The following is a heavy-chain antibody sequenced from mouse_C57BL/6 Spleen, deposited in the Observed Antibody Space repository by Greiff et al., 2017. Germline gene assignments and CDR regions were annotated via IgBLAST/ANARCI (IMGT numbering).Heavy chain of an antibody. CDR1: GFTFSSYA. J-gene: IGHJ4*01. CDR3: ARDLLITTVVEYAMDY. CDR2: ISDGGSYT. D-gene: IGHD1-1*01. Sequence: EVMLVESGGGLVKPGGSLKLSCAASGFTFSSYAMSWVRQTPEKRLEWVATISDGGSYTYYPDTVKGRFTISRDNAKNNLYLQMSHLKSEDTAMYYCARDLLITTVVEYAMDYWGQGTSVTVSS. V-gene: IGHV5-4*01.